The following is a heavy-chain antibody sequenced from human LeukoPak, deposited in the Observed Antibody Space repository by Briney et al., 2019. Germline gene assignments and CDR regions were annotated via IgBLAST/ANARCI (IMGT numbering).Heavy chain of an antibody. Sequence: GGSLRLSCAASGFTFSYYSMNWVRQAPGKGLERVSYISSGSSTIYYADSVKGRFAISRDNAKNSLYLQMNSLRDEDTAVYYCARDLAGDGDYWGQGTMVTVSS. CDR3: ARDLAGDGDY. D-gene: IGHD3-10*01. CDR2: ISSGSSTI. V-gene: IGHV3-48*02. J-gene: IGHJ4*02. CDR1: GFTFSYYS.